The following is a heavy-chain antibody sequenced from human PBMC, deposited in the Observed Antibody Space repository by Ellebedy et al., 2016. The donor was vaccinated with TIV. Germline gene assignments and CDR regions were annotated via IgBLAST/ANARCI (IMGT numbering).Heavy chain of an antibody. Sequence: GGSLRLSXAASDFTFSMYTMNWVRQAPGKGLEWVSSISDSGSYIYYADSVKGRFTISRDNAKYSLYLQMNGLRAEDTAVYYCARADTGYCSSTSCFLDLDSWGQGTLVTVSS. V-gene: IGHV3-21*01. CDR3: ARADTGYCSSTSCFLDLDS. CDR2: ISDSGSYI. CDR1: DFTFSMYT. J-gene: IGHJ4*02. D-gene: IGHD2-2*01.